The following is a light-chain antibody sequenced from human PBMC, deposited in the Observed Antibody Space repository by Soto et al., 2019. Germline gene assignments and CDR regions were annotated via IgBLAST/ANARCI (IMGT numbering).Light chain of an antibody. CDR1: QSVSSN. Sequence: EIVITQSPATLSVSPGERASLSCRASQSVSSNLAWYQQKPGQTPRLLIYATSTRATGIQARFSGSGSGTEFTLTISSLQSEDVAVYYCQHYNNWPLTFGGGTQVDI. CDR3: QHYNNWPLT. V-gene: IGKV3-15*01. CDR2: ATS. J-gene: IGKJ4*01.